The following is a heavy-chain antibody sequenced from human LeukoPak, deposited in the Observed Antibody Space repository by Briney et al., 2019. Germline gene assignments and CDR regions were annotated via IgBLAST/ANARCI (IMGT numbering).Heavy chain of an antibody. CDR3: ARGGYDFWSGFLYYFDY. CDR2: IKQDGSEK. Sequence: GGSLRLSCAASGFTFSSYWMSWVRQAPGKGLEGVANIKQDGSEKYYVDSVKGRFTISRDNAKNSLYLQMNSLRAEDTAVYYCARGGYDFWSGFLYYFDYWGQGTLVTVSS. D-gene: IGHD3-3*01. V-gene: IGHV3-7*01. J-gene: IGHJ4*02. CDR1: GFTFSSYW.